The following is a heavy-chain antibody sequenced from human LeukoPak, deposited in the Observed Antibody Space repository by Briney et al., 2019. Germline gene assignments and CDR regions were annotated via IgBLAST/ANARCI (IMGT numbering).Heavy chain of an antibody. CDR1: GFTFSSYM. CDR3: ASCSLGGGILEY. J-gene: IGHJ4*02. Sequence: GESLRLSCAASGFTFSSYMMTWVRQAPGKGLEWVANIKPDGGEKFYADSVRGRFTISRDNAKNSLYLQMNSLRAEDTAVYYCASCSLGGGILEYWGQGTLVIVSS. CDR2: IKPDGGEK. V-gene: IGHV3-7*01. D-gene: IGHD2-15*01.